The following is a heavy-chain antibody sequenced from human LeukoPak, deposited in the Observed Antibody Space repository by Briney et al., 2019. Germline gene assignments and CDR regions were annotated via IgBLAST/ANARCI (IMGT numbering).Heavy chain of an antibody. CDR3: ARRNRQDAFDI. Sequence: PVGSLRLSCAASGFTFSSYWRHWVRQAPGKGLVWVSRINSDGSSTSYADSVKGRFTISRDNAKNTLYLQMNSPRAEDTAVYYCARRNRQDAFDIWGQGTMVTVSS. CDR2: INSDGSST. V-gene: IGHV3-74*01. J-gene: IGHJ3*02. CDR1: GFTFSSYW.